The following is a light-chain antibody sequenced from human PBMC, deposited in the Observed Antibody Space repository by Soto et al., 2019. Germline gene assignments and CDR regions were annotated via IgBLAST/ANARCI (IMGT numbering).Light chain of an antibody. J-gene: IGKJ4*01. CDR3: QQLNSFPLT. Sequence: DIQLTQSPSFLSAAIGDRVTIICLARQDFSNYLAWYQKKPGEAPKLLIYVASTLHSGLPSRFSGSGSGTEFTLTISSLQPEDFATYYCQQLNSFPLTFAGGTKVDIK. V-gene: IGKV1-9*01. CDR1: QDFSNY. CDR2: VAS.